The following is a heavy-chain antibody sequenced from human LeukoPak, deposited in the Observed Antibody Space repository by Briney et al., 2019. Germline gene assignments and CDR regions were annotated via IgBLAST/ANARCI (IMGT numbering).Heavy chain of an antibody. Sequence: GGSLRLSCAASGFTFSDYSMSWIRQAPGKGLEWVSYISSSGSTIYYADSVKGRYTISRDNAKNSLYLQMDSLRAEDTAVYYCARELVMITFGGVSWGQGTLVTVSS. V-gene: IGHV3-11*01. CDR1: GFTFSDYS. J-gene: IGHJ5*02. D-gene: IGHD3-16*01. CDR2: ISSSGSTI. CDR3: ARELVMITFGGVS.